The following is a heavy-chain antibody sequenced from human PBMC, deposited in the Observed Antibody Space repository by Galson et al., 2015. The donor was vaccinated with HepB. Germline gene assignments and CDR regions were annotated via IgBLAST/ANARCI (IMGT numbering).Heavy chain of an antibody. D-gene: IGHD2-2*01. CDR3: ARASYCSSSSCYLGY. J-gene: IGHJ4*02. Sequence: SLRLSCAASGFIFNGYSMNWVRQAPGKGLEWVASVTSNSGYTYYADSVKGRFTISRDNAKNTLSLQMNSLRAEDTGVYYCARASYCSSSSCYLGYWGQGALVTVSS. CDR1: GFIFNGYS. V-gene: IGHV3-21*01. CDR2: VTSNSGYT.